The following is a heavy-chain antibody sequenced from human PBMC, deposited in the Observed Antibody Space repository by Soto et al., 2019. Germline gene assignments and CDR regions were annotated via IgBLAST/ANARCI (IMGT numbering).Heavy chain of an antibody. D-gene: IGHD1-7*01. V-gene: IGHV4-4*02. J-gene: IGHJ4*02. CDR2: IYRTGST. Sequence: SETLSLTCAVSGDSFTSNNWWSCVRQPPGQGLELIGEIYRTGSTNYNPSLKSRVTISLDKSENQFSLKVTSLTAADTAVYYCASRDPGTSVDYWGQGTLVTVSS. CDR3: ASRDPGTSVDY. CDR1: GDSFTSNNW.